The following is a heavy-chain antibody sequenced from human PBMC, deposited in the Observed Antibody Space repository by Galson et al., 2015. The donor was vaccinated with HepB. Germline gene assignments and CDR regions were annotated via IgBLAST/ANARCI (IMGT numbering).Heavy chain of an antibody. D-gene: IGHD1-26*01. Sequence: SLRLSCAASGFTFNNYWMHWVRQAPGKGLVWVSRIISDGTNTHYADSVRGRFTISRDNAKKTLYLQMNSLRTEDTAVYYCARDTGGDNAFDIWGQGTLVTVSA. CDR3: ARDTGGDNAFDI. V-gene: IGHV3-74*01. CDR2: IISDGTNT. J-gene: IGHJ3*02. CDR1: GFTFNNYW.